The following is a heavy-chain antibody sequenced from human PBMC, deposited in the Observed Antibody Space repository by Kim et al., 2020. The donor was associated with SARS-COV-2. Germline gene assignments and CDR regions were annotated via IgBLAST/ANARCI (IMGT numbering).Heavy chain of an antibody. J-gene: IGHJ4*02. CDR3: AKGYSGYDWGFGY. CDR1: GFTFSSYG. D-gene: IGHD5-12*01. Sequence: GGSLRLSCAASGFTFSSYGMHWVRQAPGKGLEWVAVISYDGSNKYYADSVKGRFTISRDNSKNTLYLQMNSLRAEDTAVYYCAKGYSGYDWGFGYWGQGTLVTVSS. V-gene: IGHV3-30*18. CDR2: ISYDGSNK.